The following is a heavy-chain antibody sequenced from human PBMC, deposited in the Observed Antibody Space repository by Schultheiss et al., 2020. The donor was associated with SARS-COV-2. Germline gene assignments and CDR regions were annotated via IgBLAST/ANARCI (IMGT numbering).Heavy chain of an antibody. CDR1: GYSISSGYY. Sequence: SETLSLTCTVSGYSISSGYYWGWIRQPPGKGLEWIGEINHSGSTNYNPSLKSRVTISVDTSKNQFSLKLSSVTAADTAVYYCARGTYYYDSSGYYSTPMYYCYGMDVWGQGTTVTVAS. D-gene: IGHD3-22*01. V-gene: IGHV4-38-2*02. J-gene: IGHJ6*02. CDR3: ARGTYYYDSSGYYSTPMYYCYGMDV. CDR2: INHSGST.